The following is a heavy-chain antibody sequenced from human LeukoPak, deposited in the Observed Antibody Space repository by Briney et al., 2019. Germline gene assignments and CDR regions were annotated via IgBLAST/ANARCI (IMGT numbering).Heavy chain of an antibody. Sequence: ASVKVSCKASGYTFIDYYMHWVRQAPRQGLEWIGWISPNSGGTKSVQKFQGRVTMTRDTSITTVYMELSGLSFDDTAVYYCARGGGRYSVDYWGQGTLVIVSS. CDR3: ARGGGRYSVDY. CDR1: GYTFIDYY. CDR2: ISPNSGGT. V-gene: IGHV1-2*02. J-gene: IGHJ4*02. D-gene: IGHD1-26*01.